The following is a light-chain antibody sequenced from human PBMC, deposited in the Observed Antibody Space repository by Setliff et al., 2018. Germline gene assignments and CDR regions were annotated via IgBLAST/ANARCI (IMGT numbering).Light chain of an antibody. CDR3: LSWDSRLSASL. V-gene: IGLV1-51*01. J-gene: IGLJ2*01. CDR2: DNN. Sequence: VLTQPPSVSAAPGQRVTISCSGSTSNIGSNYVSWYQQLPGTAPKLLIYDNNERPSEIPDRFSGSKSGTSATLDIAGLQTGDEADYYCLSWDSRLSASLFGGGTKVTVL. CDR1: TSNIGSNY.